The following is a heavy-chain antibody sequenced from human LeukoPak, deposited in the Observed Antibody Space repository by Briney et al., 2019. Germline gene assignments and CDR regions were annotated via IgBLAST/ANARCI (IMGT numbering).Heavy chain of an antibody. D-gene: IGHD3-10*01. J-gene: IGHJ4*02. CDR2: IYTSGST. V-gene: IGHV4-4*07. CDR3: ARDNQDGSGSFRDY. CDR1: GGSISSYY. Sequence: SETLSLTCTVSGGSISSYYWSWIRQPAGKGLEWIGRIYTSGSTNYNPSLKSRVTMSVDTSKNQFSLKLSSVTAADTAVYYCARDNQDGSGSFRDYWGQGTLVTVSS.